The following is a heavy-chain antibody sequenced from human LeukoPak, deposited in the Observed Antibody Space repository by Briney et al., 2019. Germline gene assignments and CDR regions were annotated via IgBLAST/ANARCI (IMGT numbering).Heavy chain of an antibody. CDR3: ASDIVATSGDF. D-gene: IGHD5-12*01. CDR2: ITSSGADI. V-gene: IGHV3-11*01. Sequence: GGSLRLSCAASGFTFSDYYMSWIRQAPGKGLEWVAYITSSGADIYYAESVKGRFTISRDNAKNALFLRMNSLRVEDTATYYCASDIVATSGDFWGQGTLVSVSS. CDR1: GFTFSDYY. J-gene: IGHJ4*02.